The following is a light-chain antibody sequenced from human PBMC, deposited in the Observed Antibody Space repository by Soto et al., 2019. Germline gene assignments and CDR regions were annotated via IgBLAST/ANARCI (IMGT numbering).Light chain of an antibody. Sequence: DIQMTQSPSTLSASVGDRVTITCRASQNMGSWLAWYQQKPGKAPKLLIYKASILASGVTSRFGGSGSGTEITRPISSLQPDDSATYYCQQYDKYSPWAFGQGTKVEI. V-gene: IGKV1-5*03. CDR1: QNMGSW. J-gene: IGKJ1*01. CDR3: QQYDKYSPWA. CDR2: KAS.